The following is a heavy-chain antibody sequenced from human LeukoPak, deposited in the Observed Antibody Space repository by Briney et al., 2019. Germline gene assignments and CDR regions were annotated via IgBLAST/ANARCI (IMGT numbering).Heavy chain of an antibody. CDR2: INPNSGGT. CDR3: ARARGQQLPNNVFYNFVMDV. Sequence: ASVKVSSKASGYTFTVYYIHCGRQAPGQGLEWMGWINPNSGGTKSAQKFQGRVTMTRDTSISTGYMELSGLRSDDTALYYCARARGQQLPNNVFYNFVMDVWGQGTTVTVSS. D-gene: IGHD6-13*01. CDR1: GYTFTVYY. J-gene: IGHJ6*01. V-gene: IGHV1-2*02.